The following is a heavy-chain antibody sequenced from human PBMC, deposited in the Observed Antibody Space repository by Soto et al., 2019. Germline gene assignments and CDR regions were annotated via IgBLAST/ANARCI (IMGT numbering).Heavy chain of an antibody. D-gene: IGHD3-3*01. CDR3: ARAPPLRFLEWPHYFDY. Sequence: SVKVSCKASGGTFSSYAISWVRQAPGQGLEWMGGIIPIFGTANYAQKFQGRVTITADESTSTAYTELSSLRSEDTAVYYCARAPPLRFLEWPHYFDYWGQGTLVTVSS. CDR2: IIPIFGTA. J-gene: IGHJ4*02. V-gene: IGHV1-69*13. CDR1: GGTFSSYA.